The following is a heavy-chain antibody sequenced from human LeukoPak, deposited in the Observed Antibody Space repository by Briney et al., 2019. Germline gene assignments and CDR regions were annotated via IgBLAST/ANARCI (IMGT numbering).Heavy chain of an antibody. CDR2: IYPDDSDT. D-gene: IGHD6-13*01. CDR1: GYSFRTHW. V-gene: IGHV5-51*01. J-gene: IGHJ6*02. CDR3: ARLARGYSSSPTYGMDV. Sequence: GESLKISCKGSGYSFRTHWIGWVRQMPGKGLEWMGIIYPDDSDTRYSPSFQGQVTISADKSISTAYLQWSSLKASDTAMYYCARLARGYSSSPTYGMDVWGQGTTVTVSS.